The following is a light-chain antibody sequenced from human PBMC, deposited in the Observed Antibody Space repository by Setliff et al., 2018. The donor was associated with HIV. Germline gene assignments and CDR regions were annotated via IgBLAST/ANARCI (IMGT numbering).Light chain of an antibody. CDR3: SSYAGGNNLYV. Sequence: SVLTQSPSASGSPGQSVTISCTGTSSDVGGYNYVSWYQQHPGKAPKLMIYEVSKRPSGVPDRFSGSKSGNTASLTVSGLQAEDEADYYCSSYAGGNNLYVFGTGTKGTVL. J-gene: IGLJ1*01. V-gene: IGLV2-8*01. CDR2: EVS. CDR1: SSDVGGYNY.